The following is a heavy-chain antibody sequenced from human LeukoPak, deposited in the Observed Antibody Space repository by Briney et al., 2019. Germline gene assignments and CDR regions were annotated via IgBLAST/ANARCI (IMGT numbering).Heavy chain of an antibody. J-gene: IGHJ4*02. CDR2: IQEDGSGK. Sequence: GGSLRLSCAASGFTISNYWISWVRQAAGKGLEWVANIQEDGSGKYYVDSVRGRFTISRDNAKNSLYLQMSSLRVEDTAVYYCARSSPAIGVGLWGQGTLVTVSS. CDR1: GFTISNYW. V-gene: IGHV3-7*03. CDR3: ARSSPAIGVGL. D-gene: IGHD3-3*01.